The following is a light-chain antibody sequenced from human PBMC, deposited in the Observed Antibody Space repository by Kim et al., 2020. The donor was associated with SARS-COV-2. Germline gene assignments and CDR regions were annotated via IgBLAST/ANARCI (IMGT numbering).Light chain of an antibody. J-gene: IGLJ2*01. CDR1: SSNIVSNT. CDR2: SNN. V-gene: IGLV1-44*01. Sequence: QSVLTQQPSASGTPGQRVTISCSGSSSNIVSNTVNWYQQLPGTAPKLLIYSNNQRPSGVPDRFSGSKSGTSASLAISGLQSEDEADYYCAAWDGSLNGVVFGGGTQLTVL. CDR3: AAWDGSLNGVV.